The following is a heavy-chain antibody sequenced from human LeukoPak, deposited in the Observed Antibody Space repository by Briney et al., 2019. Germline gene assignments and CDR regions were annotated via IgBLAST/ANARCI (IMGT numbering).Heavy chain of an antibody. CDR2: IYHSGST. J-gene: IGHJ5*02. CDR3: ARDYYGSGFEGWFDP. V-gene: IGHV4-30-2*01. CDR1: GGSISSGGYY. Sequence: SETLSLTCTVSGGSISSGGYYWSWIRQPPGKGLEWIGYIYHSGSTCYNPSLKSRVTISVDRSKNQFSLKLSSVTAADTAVYYCARDYYGSGFEGWFDPWGQGTLVTVSS. D-gene: IGHD3-10*01.